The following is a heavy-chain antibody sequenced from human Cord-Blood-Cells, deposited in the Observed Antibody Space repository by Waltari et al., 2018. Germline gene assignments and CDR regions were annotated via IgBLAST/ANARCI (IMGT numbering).Heavy chain of an antibody. V-gene: IGHV4-31*03. CDR3: ARGGQTGTAFDI. D-gene: IGHD1-1*01. CDR2: IYYSGST. CDR1: GGSTSSGGSY. Sequence: QVQLQESGPGLVQPSQTLSLTCTVSGGSTSSGGSYWSWIRQHPGKGLEWIGYIYYSGSTYHNPSLKSRVTISVDTSKNQFSLKLSSVTAADTAVYYCARGGQTGTAFDIWGQGTMVTVSS. J-gene: IGHJ3*02.